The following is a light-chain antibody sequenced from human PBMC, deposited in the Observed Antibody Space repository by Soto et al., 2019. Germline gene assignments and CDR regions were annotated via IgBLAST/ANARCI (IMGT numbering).Light chain of an antibody. V-gene: IGLV2-14*01. J-gene: IGLJ1*01. CDR1: SSDVGRYNY. CDR2: DVT. Sequence: QSALTQPASVSGSPGQSITISCTGTSSDVGRYNYVSWYQQYPGKAPKLMIYDVTNRPSGVSNRFSGSKSGNTASLTISGLQAYDEADYYCSSYTYSSTRVFGTGTKVTVL. CDR3: SSYTYSSTRV.